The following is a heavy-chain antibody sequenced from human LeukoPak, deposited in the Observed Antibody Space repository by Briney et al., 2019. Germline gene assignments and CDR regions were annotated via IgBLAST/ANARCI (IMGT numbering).Heavy chain of an antibody. CDR3: AREDDILTGSFDY. J-gene: IGHJ4*02. CDR1: GFTFGSYS. V-gene: IGHV3-48*02. Sequence: PGGSLRLSCAASGFTFGSYSMNWVRQAPGKELEWVSYISSSSSTIYYADSAKGRFTISRDNAKNSLYLQMNSLRDEDTAVYYCAREDDILTGSFDYWGQGTLVTVSS. CDR2: ISSSSSTI. D-gene: IGHD3-9*01.